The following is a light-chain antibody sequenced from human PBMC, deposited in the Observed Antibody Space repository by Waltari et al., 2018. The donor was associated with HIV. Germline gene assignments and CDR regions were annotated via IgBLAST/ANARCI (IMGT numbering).Light chain of an antibody. CDR2: RAS. CDR3: QQHNYWPRYT. CDR1: ENVGGN. Sequence: EVVMTQSPVTLSVSPGERASLSCKASENVGGNVAWYQQKPGQAPRLLIYRASTRSSGVSDRFSGSGSGTDFTLTIDSLRLEDFAVYYCQQHNYWPRYTFGQGTTLEIK. J-gene: IGKJ2*01. V-gene: IGKV3-15*01.